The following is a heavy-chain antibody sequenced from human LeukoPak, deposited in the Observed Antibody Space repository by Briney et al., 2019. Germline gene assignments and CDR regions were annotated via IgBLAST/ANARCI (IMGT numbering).Heavy chain of an antibody. CDR1: GFTFSGYT. CDR3: ARGSYGDYEY. V-gene: IGHV3-21*01. CDR2: IDPSSTYI. D-gene: IGHD4-17*01. Sequence: GGSLRLSCAASGFTFSGYTMNWVRQAPGKGLEWVSSIDPSSTYIYYADSVKGRLTISRDNAKNSLFLQMNSLRVEDTAVYYCARGSYGDYEYWGQGTLVTVSS. J-gene: IGHJ4*02.